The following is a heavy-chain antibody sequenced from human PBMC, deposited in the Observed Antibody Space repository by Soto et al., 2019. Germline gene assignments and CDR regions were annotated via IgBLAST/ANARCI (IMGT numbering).Heavy chain of an antibody. CDR2: IYPSDSDI. CDR3: ARQDYSNYRGGMDV. J-gene: IGHJ6*02. D-gene: IGHD2-2*01. V-gene: IGHV5-51*01. Sequence: PGESLKISCKTSGYGFTSHWIAWVRQMPGKGLEWMGIIYPSDSDIRYRPSFQGQVTISVDKSISTAYLQWSSLKASDTATYYCARQDYSNYRGGMDVWGQGTTVTVSS. CDR1: GYGFTSHW.